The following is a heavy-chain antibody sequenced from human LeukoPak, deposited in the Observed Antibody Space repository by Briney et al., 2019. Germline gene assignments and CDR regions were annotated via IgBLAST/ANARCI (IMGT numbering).Heavy chain of an antibody. CDR2: ISGSGGST. V-gene: IGHV3-23*01. CDR3: AKVGVSSGWYGGFYY. CDR1: GFTFSNYA. Sequence: PGGSLRLSCAASGFTFSNYAMSWVRQAPGKGLEWVSAISGSGGSTYYADSVKGRFTISRDNSKNTLYLQMNSLRAEDTAVYYCAKVGVSSGWYGGFYYWGQGTPLTVSS. J-gene: IGHJ4*02. D-gene: IGHD6-19*01.